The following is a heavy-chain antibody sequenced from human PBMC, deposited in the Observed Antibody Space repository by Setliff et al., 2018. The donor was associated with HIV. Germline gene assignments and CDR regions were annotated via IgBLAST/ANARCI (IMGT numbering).Heavy chain of an antibody. CDR1: GGSFSASY. CDR2: INHSGIT. J-gene: IGHJ6*03. Sequence: SETLSLTCAVYGGSFSASYWSWIRQAPGKGLEWIGEINHSGITHYNPSLETRVTMFVDTSKNQFSLRLSPVTAADTAVYYCARLVRRTYGSGTFYNYYYYMDVWGKGTTVTVSS. CDR3: ARLVRRTYGSGTFYNYYYYMDV. D-gene: IGHD3-10*01. V-gene: IGHV4-34*01.